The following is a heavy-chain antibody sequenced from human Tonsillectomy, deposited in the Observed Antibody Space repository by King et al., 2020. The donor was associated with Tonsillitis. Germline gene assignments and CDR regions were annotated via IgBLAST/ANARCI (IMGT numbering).Heavy chain of an antibody. D-gene: IGHD3-3*01. Sequence: VQLVESGGGLVKPGGSLRLSCAASEFTFSSYSMNWVRQAPGKGLEWVSSISSSSSYIYYADSVKGRFTISRDNAKNSLYLQMSSLRAEDTAVYYCAREEHDFWSGLTLSYMDVWGKGTTVTVSS. CDR2: ISSSSSYI. CDR1: EFTFSSYS. CDR3: AREEHDFWSGLTLSYMDV. V-gene: IGHV3-21*01. J-gene: IGHJ6*03.